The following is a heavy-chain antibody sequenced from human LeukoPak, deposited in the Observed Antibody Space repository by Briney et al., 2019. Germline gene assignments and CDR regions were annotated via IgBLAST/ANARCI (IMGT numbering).Heavy chain of an antibody. CDR3: ARDRYYGSGRGFDY. CDR2: IWYDGSNK. D-gene: IGHD3-10*01. CDR1: GFTFSSYG. J-gene: IGHJ4*02. Sequence: PGGSLRLSCAASGFTFSSYGMHWVHQAPGKGLEWVAVIWYDGSNKYYADSVKGRFTISRDNSKNTLYLQMNSLRAEDTAVYYCARDRYYGSGRGFDYWGQGTLVTVSS. V-gene: IGHV3-33*01.